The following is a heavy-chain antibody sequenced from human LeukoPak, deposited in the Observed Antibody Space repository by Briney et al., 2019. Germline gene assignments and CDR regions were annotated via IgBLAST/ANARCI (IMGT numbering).Heavy chain of an antibody. Sequence: GGSLRLSCAASGFTFSSYEMNWVRQAPGKGLEWVSYISSSGSTIYYADSVKGRFTISRDNAKNSLYMHMNSLRAEDTGVYYCARSTVVPWFGDQIPPFDSWGQGTLVTVSS. J-gene: IGHJ4*02. CDR1: GFTFSSYE. D-gene: IGHD3-10*01. V-gene: IGHV3-48*03. CDR2: ISSSGSTI. CDR3: ARSTVVPWFGDQIPPFDS.